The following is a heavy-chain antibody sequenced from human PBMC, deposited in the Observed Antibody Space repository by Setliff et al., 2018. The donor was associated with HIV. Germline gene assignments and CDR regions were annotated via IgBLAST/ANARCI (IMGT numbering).Heavy chain of an antibody. J-gene: IGHJ4*02. Sequence: SETLSLTCTVSGGSTSSGSYYWSWIRQPAGKGLEYIGRIHISGANNYNPSLASRLTISVDTSKNQFSLKLSSVTAADTAVYYCATFEYSSSSALDYWGQGTLVTVSS. CDR2: IHISGAN. D-gene: IGHD6-6*01. CDR3: ATFEYSSSSALDY. V-gene: IGHV4-61*02. CDR1: GGSTSSGSYY.